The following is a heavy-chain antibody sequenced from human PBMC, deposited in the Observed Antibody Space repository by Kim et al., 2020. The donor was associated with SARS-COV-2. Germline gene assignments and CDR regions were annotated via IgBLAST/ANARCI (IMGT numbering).Heavy chain of an antibody. Sequence: GGSLRLSCAASGFTFSSYSMNWVRQAPGKGLEWVSSISSSSSYIYYEDSVKGRFTISRDNAKNSLYLQMNSLRAEDTAVYYCARVSRITNDAFDIWCQGT. V-gene: IGHV3-21*01. J-gene: IGHJ3*02. D-gene: IGHD2-2*01. CDR3: ARVSRITNDAFDI. CDR2: ISSSSSYI. CDR1: GFTFSSYS.